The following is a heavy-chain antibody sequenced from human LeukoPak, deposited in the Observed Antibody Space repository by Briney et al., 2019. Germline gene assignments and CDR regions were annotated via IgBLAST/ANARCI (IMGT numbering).Heavy chain of an antibody. V-gene: IGHV4-38-2*02. D-gene: IGHD4-17*01. CDR3: ARQMGDYCAFDI. CDR2: IYYSGST. CDR1: GYSISSGYY. J-gene: IGHJ3*02. Sequence: SETLSLTCTVSGYSISSGYYWGWIRQPPGKGLEWIGSIYYSGSTYYNPSLKSRVTISVDTSKNQFSLKLSSVAAADTAVYYCARQMGDYCAFDIWGQGTMVTVSS.